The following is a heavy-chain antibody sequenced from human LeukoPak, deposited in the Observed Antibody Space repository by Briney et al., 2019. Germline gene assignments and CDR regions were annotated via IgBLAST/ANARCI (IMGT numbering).Heavy chain of an antibody. Sequence: SETLSLTCAVSGGSISSSNWWSWVRQPPGKGLEWIGEIYHSGSTNYNPSLKSRVTISVDTSKNQFSLKLSSVTAADTAVYYCARLRGYRYTLDYWGQGTLVTVSS. D-gene: IGHD3-16*02. V-gene: IGHV4-4*02. CDR3: ARLRGYRYTLDY. CDR1: GGSISSSNW. J-gene: IGHJ4*02. CDR2: IYHSGST.